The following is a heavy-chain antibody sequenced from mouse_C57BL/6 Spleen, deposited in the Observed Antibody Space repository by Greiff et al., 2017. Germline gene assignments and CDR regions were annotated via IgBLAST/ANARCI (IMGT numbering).Heavy chain of an antibody. CDR3: ARDDGYRVDY. Sequence: EVKVEESGGGLVKPGGSLKLSCAASGFTFSSYAMSWVRQTPEKRLEWVATISDGGSYTYYPDNVKGRFTISRDNAKNNLYLQMSHLKSEDTAMYYCARDDGYRVDYWGQGTTRTGSS. J-gene: IGHJ2*01. CDR1: GFTFSSYA. D-gene: IGHD2-3*01. CDR2: ISDGGSYT. V-gene: IGHV5-4*01.